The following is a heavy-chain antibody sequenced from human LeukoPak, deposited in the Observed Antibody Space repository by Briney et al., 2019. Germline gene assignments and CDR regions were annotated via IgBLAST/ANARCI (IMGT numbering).Heavy chain of an antibody. CDR3: VREDYGDYTESFQH. V-gene: IGHV3-21*01. Sequence: PGGSLRLSCVASGFTFSTYSMNWVRQAPGKGLEWVSSIGSTSSSIYYAASVKGRFTISRDNAKNSLYLQMNSLRAEDTAVYYCVREDYGDYTESFQHWGQGTLVTVSS. CDR1: GFTFSTYS. CDR2: IGSTSSSI. J-gene: IGHJ1*01. D-gene: IGHD4-17*01.